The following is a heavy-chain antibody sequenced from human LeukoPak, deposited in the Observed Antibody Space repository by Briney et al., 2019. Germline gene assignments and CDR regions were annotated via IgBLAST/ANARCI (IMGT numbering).Heavy chain of an antibody. Sequence: SETLSLTCTVSGGSISRYYWSWIRQPPGKGLEWIGYIYYSGSTNYNPSLKSRVTISVDTSKNQFSLKLSSVTAADTAVYYCARSSTGAAADDYWGQGTLVTVSS. CDR3: ARSSTGAAADDY. V-gene: IGHV4-59*08. CDR2: IYYSGST. J-gene: IGHJ4*02. D-gene: IGHD6-13*01. CDR1: GGSISRYY.